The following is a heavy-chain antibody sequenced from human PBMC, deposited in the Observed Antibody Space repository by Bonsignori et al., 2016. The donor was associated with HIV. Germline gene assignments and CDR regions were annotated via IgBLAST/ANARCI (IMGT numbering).Heavy chain of an antibody. CDR1: GFTFSSYE. CDR3: ARGKTYLIWFGELLFDY. CDR2: ISSSGSTI. Sequence: GGSLRLSCAASGFTFSSYEMNWVRQAPGKGLEWVSYISSSGSTIYYADSVKGRFTISRDNAKNSLYLQMNSLRAEDTAVYYCARGKTYLIWFGELLFDYWGQGTLVTVSS. V-gene: IGHV3-48*03. D-gene: IGHD3-10*01. J-gene: IGHJ4*02.